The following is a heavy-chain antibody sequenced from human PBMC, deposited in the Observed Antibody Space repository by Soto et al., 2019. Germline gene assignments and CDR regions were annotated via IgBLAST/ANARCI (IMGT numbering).Heavy chain of an antibody. CDR1: GGSISSGSYY. CDR3: ARQAYSGSYDH. V-gene: IGHV4-39*01. CDR2: IYYSGST. D-gene: IGHD1-26*01. J-gene: IGHJ5*02. Sequence: QLQLQESGPGLVKPSETLSLTCAVSGGSISSGSYYWGWIRQPPGKGLEWIGNIYYSGSTYYNPSLKSRVTISVDTSKNQFSLKLSSVTAADTAVYYCARQAYSGSYDHWGQGTLVTVSS.